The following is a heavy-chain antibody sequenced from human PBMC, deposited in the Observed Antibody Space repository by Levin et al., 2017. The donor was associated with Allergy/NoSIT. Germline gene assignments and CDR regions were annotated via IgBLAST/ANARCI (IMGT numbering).Heavy chain of an antibody. J-gene: IGHJ4*02. CDR1: GGSIITSAYY. CDR2: LYYSQGT. CDR3: ARERLRAWVY. D-gene: IGHD3-10*01. V-gene: IGHV4-39*07. Sequence: SETLSLTCNVSGGSIITSAYYWGWFRQPPGKGLEWIGSLYYSQGTSYNPSLKSRVTISVDTSKNQFFLNMNSVTAADTAVYFCARERLRAWVYWGQGTLITVSS.